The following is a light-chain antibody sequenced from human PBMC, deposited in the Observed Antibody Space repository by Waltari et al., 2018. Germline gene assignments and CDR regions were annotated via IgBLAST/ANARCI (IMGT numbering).Light chain of an antibody. J-gene: IGKJ1*01. Sequence: DIVMTQSPDSLAVSLGESAPINCESRQSVLYSSNNRNYLAWYQQKPGQPPKLLIYWASTRESGVPDRFSGSGSGTDFTLTINTLQAEDVAVYYCQQYYNTPRTFGQGTKVEVK. V-gene: IGKV4-1*01. CDR3: QQYYNTPRT. CDR1: QSVLYSSNNRNY. CDR2: WAS.